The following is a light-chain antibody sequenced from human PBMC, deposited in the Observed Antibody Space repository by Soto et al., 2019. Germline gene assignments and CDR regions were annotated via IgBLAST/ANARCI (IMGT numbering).Light chain of an antibody. CDR1: QTINNN. Sequence: DIEMTQSPSSLSASVGDRVTISCRTSQTINNNLNWYQQRPGKAPKLLIYSSSSLLSGVPPRFSGSGSGTDFTLTISSLQPEDFATYFCQQTYNSPITFGPGTGLDIK. CDR3: QQTYNSPIT. V-gene: IGKV1-39*01. J-gene: IGKJ5*01. CDR2: SSS.